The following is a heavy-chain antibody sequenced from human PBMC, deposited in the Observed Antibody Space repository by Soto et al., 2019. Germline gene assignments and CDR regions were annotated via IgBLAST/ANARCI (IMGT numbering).Heavy chain of an antibody. CDR3: ARDLNLGSFDY. CDR1: GFTFSSYS. CDR2: ISSSSSTI. Sequence: EVQLVESGGGLVQPWGSLRLSCAASGFTFSSYSMNWVRQAPGKGLEWVSYISSSSSTIYYADSVKGRFTISRDNAKNSLYLQMNSLRAEDTAVYYCARDLNLGSFDYWGQGTLVTVSS. V-gene: IGHV3-48*01. J-gene: IGHJ4*02.